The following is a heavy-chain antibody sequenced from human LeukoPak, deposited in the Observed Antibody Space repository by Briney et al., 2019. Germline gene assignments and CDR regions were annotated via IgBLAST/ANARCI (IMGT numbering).Heavy chain of an antibody. Sequence: SETLSLTCTVSGGSISRYYWSWIRQPPAKGLEWIGNIYYSGSTNYNPSLKSRVTISVDTSKNQFSLKLSSVTAADTAVYYCARSYVYQPLYYFDYWGQGTLVTVSS. J-gene: IGHJ4*02. D-gene: IGHD2-2*01. CDR1: GGSISRYY. CDR3: ARSYVYQPLYYFDY. CDR2: IYYSGST. V-gene: IGHV4-59*01.